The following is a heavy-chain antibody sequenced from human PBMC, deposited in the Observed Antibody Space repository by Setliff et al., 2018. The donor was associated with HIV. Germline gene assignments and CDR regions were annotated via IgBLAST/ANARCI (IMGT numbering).Heavy chain of an antibody. D-gene: IGHD5-12*01. CDR1: GFSFSSYS. Sequence: GGSLRLSCAASGFSFSSYSMNWVRQAPGKGLEWVSSISSGTRYIHYADSVKGRFTISRDNAKNSLYLQMNSLRAEDTAVYYCLVAVEEDVWGKGTTVTVSS. J-gene: IGHJ6*04. CDR3: LVAVEEDV. V-gene: IGHV3-21*01. CDR2: ISSGTRYI.